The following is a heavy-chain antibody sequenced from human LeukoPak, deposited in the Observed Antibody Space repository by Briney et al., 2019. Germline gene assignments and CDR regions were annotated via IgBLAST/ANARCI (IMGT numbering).Heavy chain of an antibody. CDR1: GFTFSSYE. CDR3: ARDKPPLRYGSESYYENGFDY. CDR2: ISSSGSTI. Sequence: GGSLRLSCAASGFTFSSYEMNWVRQAPGKGLEWASYISSSGSTIYYADSVKGRFTISRDNAKNSLYLQMNSLRAEDTAVYYCARDKPPLRYGSESYYENGFDYWGQGTLVTVSS. J-gene: IGHJ4*02. D-gene: IGHD3-10*01. V-gene: IGHV3-48*03.